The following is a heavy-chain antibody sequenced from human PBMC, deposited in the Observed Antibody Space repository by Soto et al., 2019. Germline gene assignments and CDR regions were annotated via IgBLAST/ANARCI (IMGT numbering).Heavy chain of an antibody. CDR3: ARRRHFDY. V-gene: IGHV4-59*08. CDR1: GGSISSYY. CDR2: IYYSGST. J-gene: IGHJ4*02. Sequence: QVQLQESGPGLVKPSETLSLTCTVSGGSISSYYWSWIRQPPGKGLEWIGYIYYSGSTNYNPSLKSRVTISVDTSKNQFPLKLSSVTAADTAVYYCARRRHFDYWGQGTLVTVSS.